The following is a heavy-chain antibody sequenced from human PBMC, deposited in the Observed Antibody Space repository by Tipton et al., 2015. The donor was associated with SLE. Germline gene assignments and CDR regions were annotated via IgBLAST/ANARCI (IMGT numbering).Heavy chain of an antibody. CDR3: ARGSGRVDV. V-gene: IGHV3-11*04. CDR1: GGSISSYY. J-gene: IGHJ6*04. CDR2: ITSSGNNI. D-gene: IGHD7-27*01. Sequence: SLRLSCTVSGGSISSYYWSWIRQPPGKGLEWVSYITSSGNNIYYADSMRGRFTTSRDNAKNSLYLQLNSLRAEDTAVYFCARGSGRVDVWGKGTTVTVSS.